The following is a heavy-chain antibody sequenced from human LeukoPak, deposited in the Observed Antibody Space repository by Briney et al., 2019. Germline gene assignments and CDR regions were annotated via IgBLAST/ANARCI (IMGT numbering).Heavy chain of an antibody. J-gene: IGHJ4*02. D-gene: IGHD3-10*01. Sequence: GGSLRLSCAASGFTFSSYGMHWVRQAPGEGLEWVAFIRYDGSNKYYADSVKGRFTISRDNSKNTLYLQMNSLRAEDTAVYYCAKDLWFGEGIDYWGQGTLVTVSS. CDR2: IRYDGSNK. CDR3: AKDLWFGEGIDY. CDR1: GFTFSSYG. V-gene: IGHV3-30*02.